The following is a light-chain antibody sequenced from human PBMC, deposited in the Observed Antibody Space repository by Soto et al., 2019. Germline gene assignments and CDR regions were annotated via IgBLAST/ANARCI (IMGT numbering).Light chain of an antibody. CDR2: GNS. CDR3: QSSDSSLSAL. Sequence: QSVLTQPPSVSGAPGQRVTISCTGSSSNIGAGYDVHGYQQLPGTAPKLLIYGNSNRPSGVTDRFSGYKSGTSASLAITGLQAEDEADYYCQSSDSSLSALFGGGTKLTVL. CDR1: SSNIGAGYD. V-gene: IGLV1-40*01. J-gene: IGLJ3*02.